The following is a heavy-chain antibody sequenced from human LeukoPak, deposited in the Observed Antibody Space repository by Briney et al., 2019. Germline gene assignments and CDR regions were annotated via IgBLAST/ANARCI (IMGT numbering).Heavy chain of an antibody. V-gene: IGHV1-3*01. CDR2: INAGNGNT. CDR3: ARVLRVGAIH. J-gene: IGHJ4*02. CDR1: GYTFTSYG. D-gene: IGHD1-26*01. Sequence: ASVTVSCKASGYTFTSYGISWVRQAPGQRLEWMGWINAGNGNTKYSQKFQGRVTITRDTSASTAYMELSSLRSEDTAVYYCARVLRVGAIHWGQGTLVTVSS.